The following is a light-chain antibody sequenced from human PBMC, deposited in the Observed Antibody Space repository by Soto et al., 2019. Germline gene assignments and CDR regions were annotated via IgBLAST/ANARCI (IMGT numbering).Light chain of an antibody. V-gene: IGKV1-5*03. CDR1: QTISSW. CDR2: KAS. J-gene: IGKJ1*01. CDR3: QQSYSTPWT. Sequence: DIQMTQSPSTLSGSVGDRVTITCRASQTISSWLAWYQQKPGKAPKLLIYKASTLKSGSPSRFSGSGSETDFTLTISSLQPEDFATYYCQQSYSTPWTFGQGTKVDNK.